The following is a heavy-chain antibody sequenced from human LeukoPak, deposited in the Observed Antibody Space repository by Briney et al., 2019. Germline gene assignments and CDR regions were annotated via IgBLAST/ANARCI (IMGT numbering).Heavy chain of an antibody. CDR3: ARERGVGADHGNYLDY. J-gene: IGHJ4*02. CDR1: GYTFTSYG. CDR2: ISAYNGNT. V-gene: IGHV1-18*01. Sequence: GASVKVSCKASGYTFTSYGISWVRQAPGQGLEWMGWISAYNGNTNYAQKLQGRVTMTTDTSTSTAYMELRSLRSDDTAVYYCARERGVGADHGNYLDYWGQGPLVTVSS. D-gene: IGHD1-26*01.